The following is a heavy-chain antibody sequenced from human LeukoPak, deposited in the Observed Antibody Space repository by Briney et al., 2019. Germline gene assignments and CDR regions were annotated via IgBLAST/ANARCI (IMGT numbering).Heavy chain of an antibody. CDR2: IYYSGST. Sequence: SETLSHTCTVSGGSISSSSYYWGWIRQPPGKGLEWIGSIYYSGSTNYNPSLKSRVTISVDTSKNQFSLKLSSVTAADTAVYYCARERGSSSWYDYWGQGTLVTVSS. J-gene: IGHJ4*02. CDR1: GGSISSSSYY. V-gene: IGHV4-39*07. CDR3: ARERGSSSWYDY. D-gene: IGHD6-13*01.